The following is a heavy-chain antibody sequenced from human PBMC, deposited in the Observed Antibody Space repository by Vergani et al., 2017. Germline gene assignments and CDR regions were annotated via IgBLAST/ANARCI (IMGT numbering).Heavy chain of an antibody. CDR1: GFTFSSYA. CDR2: ISGSGGST. Sequence: EVQLLESGGGLVQPGGSLRLSCAASGFTFSSYAMSWVRQAPGKGLEWVSAISGSGGSTYYADSVKGRFTISRDNSKNTLYLQMNSLRAEDTAVYYCARDGLGYCSSTSCYVDWGQGTLVTVSS. V-gene: IGHV3-23*01. J-gene: IGHJ4*02. D-gene: IGHD2-2*01. CDR3: ARDGLGYCSSTSCYVD.